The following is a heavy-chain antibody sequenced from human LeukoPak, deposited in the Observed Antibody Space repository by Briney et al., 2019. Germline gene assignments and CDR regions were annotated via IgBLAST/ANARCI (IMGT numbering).Heavy chain of an antibody. CDR1: GFTFSSYS. V-gene: IGHV3-21*01. CDR3: ARAYSSSWYMGY. J-gene: IGHJ4*02. Sequence: GGSLRLSCAASGFTFSSYSMNWVRQAPGKGLEWVSSISSSSSYIYYADSVKGRFTISRDNAKNSLYLQMNSLRAEDTAVYYCARAYSSSWYMGYWGQGTLVTVSS. CDR2: ISSSSSYI. D-gene: IGHD6-13*01.